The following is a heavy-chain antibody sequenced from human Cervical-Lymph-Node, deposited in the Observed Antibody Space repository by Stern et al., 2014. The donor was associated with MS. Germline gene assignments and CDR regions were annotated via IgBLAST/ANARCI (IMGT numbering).Heavy chain of an antibody. CDR1: GFTFSRHS. Sequence: EVQLVESGGGLVQPGGSLRLSCAVSGFTFSRHSMNWVRQAPGKGLEWISYIYVFSYSIYYTDSLKGRFTISMDNAHNSAYLPMNSLTDEDTAVYYCARDMYGADDAFDIWGQGTMVTVSS. CDR2: IYVFSYSI. D-gene: IGHD4-17*01. CDR3: ARDMYGADDAFDI. J-gene: IGHJ3*02. V-gene: IGHV3-48*02.